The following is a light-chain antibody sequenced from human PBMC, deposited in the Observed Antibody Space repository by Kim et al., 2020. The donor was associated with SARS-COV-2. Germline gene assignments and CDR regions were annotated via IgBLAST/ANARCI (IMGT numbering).Light chain of an antibody. CDR3: AAWDDSLNGWV. J-gene: IGLJ3*02. CDR1: RSNIGNNT. CDR2: SND. Sequence: GQRVTFAGSRSRSNIGNNTMNWYKQLPGTAPRLLIYSNDGRPSGVPDRFSGSKSGTSASLAISGLQSEDEANYYCAAWDDSLNGWVFGGGTQLTVL. V-gene: IGLV1-44*01.